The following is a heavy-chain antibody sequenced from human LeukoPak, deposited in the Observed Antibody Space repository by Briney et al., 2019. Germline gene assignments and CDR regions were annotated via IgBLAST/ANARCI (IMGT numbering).Heavy chain of an antibody. J-gene: IGHJ5*02. Sequence: ASVKVSCKVSGGIFSSYAISWVRQAPGQGLEWMGRIIPIFGIANSAQKFQGRVTITADKSTSTAYMELSSLRSEDTAVYYCAVRKGEAVAGTGINWFDPWGQGTLVTVSS. V-gene: IGHV1-69*04. CDR2: IIPIFGIA. CDR1: GGIFSSYA. D-gene: IGHD6-19*01. CDR3: AVRKGEAVAGTGINWFDP.